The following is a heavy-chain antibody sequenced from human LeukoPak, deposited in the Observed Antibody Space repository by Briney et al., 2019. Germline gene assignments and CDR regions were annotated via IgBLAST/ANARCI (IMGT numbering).Heavy chain of an antibody. D-gene: IGHD6-13*01. Sequence: GGSLRLSCAGPGFSFSRHTMNWVRQAPGKGLEWVSSISGSSTNINYVDSVKGRFTISRDNAKNSLFLQMNSLRVEDTAVYYCARGKWLAAAAFFDPWGQGTVVTVSS. J-gene: IGHJ5*01. CDR2: ISGSSTNI. CDR3: ARGKWLAAAAFFDP. V-gene: IGHV3-21*01. CDR1: GFSFSRHT.